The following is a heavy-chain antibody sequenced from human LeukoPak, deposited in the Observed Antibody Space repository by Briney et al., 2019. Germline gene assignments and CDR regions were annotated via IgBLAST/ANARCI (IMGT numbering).Heavy chain of an antibody. Sequence: GGSLRLSCAASGFTFSSYWMSWVRQAPGKGLEWVANIKQDGSEKCYVDSVKGRFTISRDNAKNSLYLQMNSLRAEDTAVYYCARELGGGSGSRSYRYNWFDPWGQGTLVTVSS. V-gene: IGHV3-7*01. CDR1: GFTFSSYW. CDR2: IKQDGSEK. CDR3: ARELGGGSGSRSYRYNWFDP. D-gene: IGHD3-10*01. J-gene: IGHJ5*02.